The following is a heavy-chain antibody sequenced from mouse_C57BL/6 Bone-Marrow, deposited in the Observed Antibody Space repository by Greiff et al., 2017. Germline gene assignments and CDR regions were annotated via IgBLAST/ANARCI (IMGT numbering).Heavy chain of an antibody. CDR2: ISSGGSYT. V-gene: IGHV5-6*01. CDR1: GFTFSSYG. J-gene: IGHJ2*01. CDR3: ARHGYYYFDY. D-gene: IGHD2-3*01. Sequence: EVQLVESGGDLVKPGGSLKLSCAASGFTFSSYGMSWVRQTPDKRLEWVATISSGGSYTYYPDSVQGRFTISRENAKNTLYLQMSSLKSEDTAMYYCARHGYYYFDYWGQGTTLTVSS.